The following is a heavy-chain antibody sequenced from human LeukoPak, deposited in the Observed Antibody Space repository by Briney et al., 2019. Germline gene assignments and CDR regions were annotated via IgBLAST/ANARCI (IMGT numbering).Heavy chain of an antibody. J-gene: IGHJ4*02. D-gene: IGHD6-19*01. CDR2: IYSGGST. Sequence: PGGSLRLSCAASGFTVSSNYMSWVRQAPGKGLEWVSVIYSGGSTYYADSVKGRFTTSRDNSKNTLYLQMNSLRAEDTAVYYCAARSSYSSGWNFDYWGQGTLVTVSS. V-gene: IGHV3-53*01. CDR3: AARSSYSSGWNFDY. CDR1: GFTVSSNY.